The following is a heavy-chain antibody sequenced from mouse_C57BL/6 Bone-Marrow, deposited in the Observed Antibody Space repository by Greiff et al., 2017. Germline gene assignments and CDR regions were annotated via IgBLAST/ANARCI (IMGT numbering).Heavy chain of an antibody. CDR3: DRDGITTVVADYFDY. J-gene: IGHJ2*01. D-gene: IGHD1-1*01. CDR1: GYTFTDYY. Sequence: QVQLQQSGPELVKPGASVKISCKASGYTFTDYYINWVKQRPGQGLEWIGWIFPGSGSTYYNEKFKGKATLTVVKSSSTAYMLLSSLTSEDSAVYFCDRDGITTVVADYFDYWGQGTTLTVSS. CDR2: IFPGSGST. V-gene: IGHV1-75*01.